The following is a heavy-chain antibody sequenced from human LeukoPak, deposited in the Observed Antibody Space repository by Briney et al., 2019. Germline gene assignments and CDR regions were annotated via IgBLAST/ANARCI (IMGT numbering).Heavy chain of an antibody. CDR1: GFTFSSCG. Sequence: PGGSLRLSCAASGFTFSSCGVTWGRRAPGKGLEWVSSIVPTGTARYYADSVRGRFPISSDNANNPLYLQMDNLRDDHPAVSYCATETIRRHYDYWGQGTLLAVSS. CDR3: ATETIRRHYDY. V-gene: IGHV3-21*01. J-gene: IGHJ4*02. CDR2: IVPTGTAR. D-gene: IGHD1-14*01.